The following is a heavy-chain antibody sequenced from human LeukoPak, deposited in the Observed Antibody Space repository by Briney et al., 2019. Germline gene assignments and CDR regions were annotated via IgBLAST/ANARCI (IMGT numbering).Heavy chain of an antibody. CDR2: INPNSGGT. D-gene: IGHD5-12*01. V-gene: IGHV1-2*02. J-gene: IGHJ4*02. CDR1: GYTFTGYY. CDR3: ARQRIGGYSGYDFDY. Sequence: ASVKVSCKASGYTFTGYYMHWVRQAPGQGLEWMGWINPNSGGTNYARKFQGRVTMTRDTSISTAYMELSRLRSDDTAVYYCARQRIGGYSGYDFDYWGQGTLVTVSS.